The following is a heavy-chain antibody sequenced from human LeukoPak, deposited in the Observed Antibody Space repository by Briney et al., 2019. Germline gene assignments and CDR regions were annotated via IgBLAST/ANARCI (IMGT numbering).Heavy chain of an antibody. D-gene: IGHD6-13*01. Sequence: GGSLRLSCAASGFTFSSYAMSWVRQAPGKGLEWVSGISGSGGSTDYADSVKGRFTISRDNSKNTLYLQMNSLRAEDAAVYYCATDSSSWYFDYWGQGTLVTVSS. J-gene: IGHJ4*02. CDR2: ISGSGGST. V-gene: IGHV3-23*01. CDR1: GFTFSSYA. CDR3: ATDSSSWYFDY.